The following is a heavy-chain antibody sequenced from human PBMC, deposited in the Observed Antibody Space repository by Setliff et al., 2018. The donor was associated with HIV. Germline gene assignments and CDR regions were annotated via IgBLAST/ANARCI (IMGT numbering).Heavy chain of an antibody. J-gene: IGHJ4*02. CDR2: INHGGST. CDR1: GGSFSGYY. V-gene: IGHV4-34*01. CDR3: ARLTGNHIEY. Sequence: KTSETLSLTCAVYGGSFSGYYWSWIRQSPGEGLEWIGEINHGGSTNYNPSLKSRVTISVDTSKNQFSLKLNSVTAADTAVYYCARLTGNHIEYWGQGTLVTVSS. D-gene: IGHD1-1*01.